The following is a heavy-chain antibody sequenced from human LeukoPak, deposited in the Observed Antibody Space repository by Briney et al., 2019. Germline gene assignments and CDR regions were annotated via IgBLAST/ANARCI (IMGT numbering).Heavy chain of an antibody. CDR3: ARAAFGYYGSGSYYKSGFDY. D-gene: IGHD3-10*01. CDR1: GGAISSGSYY. V-gene: IGHV4-61*02. J-gene: IGHJ4*02. CDR2: INTSGST. Sequence: SETLSLTCNVSGGAISSGSYYWSWIRQPAGKGLEWIGRINTSGSTNYNPSLKSRVTISVDMSKNQFSLKLSSVTAADTAVYYCARAAFGYYGSGSYYKSGFDYWGQGTLVTVSS.